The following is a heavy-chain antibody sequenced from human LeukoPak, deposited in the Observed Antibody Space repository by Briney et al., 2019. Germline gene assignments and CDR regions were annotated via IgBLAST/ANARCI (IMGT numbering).Heavy chain of an antibody. V-gene: IGHV4-30-4*01. CDR2: IYYSGST. D-gene: IGHD2-2*01. CDR1: GGSISSGDYY. Sequence: SQTLSLTCTVSGGSISSGDYYWSWIRQPPGKGLEWIGYIYYSGSTYYNPSLKSRVTISVDTSKNQFSLKLSSVTAADTAVYYCARVGAAAPYYYYYGMDVWGQGTTVTVSS. J-gene: IGHJ6*02. CDR3: ARVGAAAPYYYYYGMDV.